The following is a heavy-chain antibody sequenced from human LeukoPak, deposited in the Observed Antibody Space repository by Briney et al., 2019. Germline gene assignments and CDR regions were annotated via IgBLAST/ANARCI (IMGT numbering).Heavy chain of an antibody. D-gene: IGHD7-27*01. CDR1: GSSISSHS. CDR3: ARDSWGSLDY. V-gene: IGHV4-59*11. CDR2: DSNSGNI. J-gene: IGHJ4*02. Sequence: SETLSLTCTVSGSSISSHSWGWVRQPPGEGLEWIGYDSNSGNINYNPALKSRVTISVDTSERQFSLKLSSVSAADTAVYYCARDSWGSLDYWGQGILVTVSS.